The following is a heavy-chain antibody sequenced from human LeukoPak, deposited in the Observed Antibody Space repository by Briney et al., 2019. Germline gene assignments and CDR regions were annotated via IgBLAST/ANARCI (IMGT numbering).Heavy chain of an antibody. Sequence: GGSLRLSCAVSGFTISTYAMSWVRQAPGKGLEWVSAISGSGGSTYYADSVKGRFTISRDNSKNTLYLQMNSLRAEDTAVYYCAKDLRLRAAVYDYWGQGTLVTVSS. J-gene: IGHJ4*02. D-gene: IGHD6-25*01. CDR1: GFTISTYA. V-gene: IGHV3-23*01. CDR3: AKDLRLRAAVYDY. CDR2: ISGSGGST.